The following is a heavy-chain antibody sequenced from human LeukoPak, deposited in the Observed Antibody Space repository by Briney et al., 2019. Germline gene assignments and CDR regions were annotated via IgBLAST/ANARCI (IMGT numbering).Heavy chain of an antibody. CDR1: GFTFNNYA. D-gene: IGHD3-16*01. Sequence: GGSLRLSCAASGFTFNNYAMTWVRQAPGKGLEWVSVIYSGGSTYYAGSVKGRFTISRDNSKNTLYLQMNSLRAEDTAVYYCARAFWDWGQGTLVTVSS. CDR2: IYSGGST. CDR3: ARAFWD. V-gene: IGHV3-23*03. J-gene: IGHJ4*02.